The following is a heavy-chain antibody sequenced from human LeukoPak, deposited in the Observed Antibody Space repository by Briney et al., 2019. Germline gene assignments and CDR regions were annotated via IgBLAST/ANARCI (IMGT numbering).Heavy chain of an antibody. CDR2: IKQDGSEK. Sequence: GGSLRLSCAASGFTFTTYFISWVRQAPGKGLEWVANIKQDGSEKNYMDSVKGRFTISRDNAKNSVYLQMNSLRVEDTAVYYCASSGATMIGYYYYYQMDVWGKGTTVTVSS. J-gene: IGHJ6*03. CDR1: GFTFTTYF. CDR3: ASSGATMIGYYYYYQMDV. V-gene: IGHV3-7*01. D-gene: IGHD3-10*02.